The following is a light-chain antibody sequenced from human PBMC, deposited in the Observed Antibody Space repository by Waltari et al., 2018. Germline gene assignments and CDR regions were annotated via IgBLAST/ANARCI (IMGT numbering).Light chain of an antibody. J-gene: IGKJ1*01. V-gene: IGKV3-20*01. CDR1: QSVTRP. CDR2: DAS. CDR3: QKYGTLPAT. Sequence: EIVLTQSPGTLSSSPGARVTLSCRASQSVTRPLAWYQQKPGQAPRLLIDDASTRATGIPYRFSGSGSGTDFSLTISRLEPEDFAVYYCQKYGTLPATFGQGTKVEIK.